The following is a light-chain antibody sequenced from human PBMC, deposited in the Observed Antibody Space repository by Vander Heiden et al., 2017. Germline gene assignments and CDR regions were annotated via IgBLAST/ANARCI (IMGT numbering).Light chain of an antibody. Sequence: DIQPTQSPSSLSASVGARVTITCRSSQSISSYLNWYQQKPGKAPKLLIYAASSLQSGVPSRFSGSGSGTDFTLTISSLQPEDFATYYCQQSYSTPLTFGGGTKVEIK. CDR3: QQSYSTPLT. J-gene: IGKJ4*01. V-gene: IGKV1-39*01. CDR2: AAS. CDR1: QSISSY.